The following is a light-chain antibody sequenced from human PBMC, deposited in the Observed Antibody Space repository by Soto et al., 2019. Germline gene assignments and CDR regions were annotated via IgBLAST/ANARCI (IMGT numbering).Light chain of an antibody. J-gene: IGKJ5*01. Sequence: DIQMTQSPSSLSASVGGRVTITCRASQGIGNYLAWYQHKPGKVPKLLIYGASTLQSRVPSRFSGGGSGTEFTLTISGLQIEDLATYYCQVYNNGPPGFGQGTLLEV. CDR3: QVYNNGPPG. CDR1: QGIGNY. V-gene: IGKV1-27*01. CDR2: GAS.